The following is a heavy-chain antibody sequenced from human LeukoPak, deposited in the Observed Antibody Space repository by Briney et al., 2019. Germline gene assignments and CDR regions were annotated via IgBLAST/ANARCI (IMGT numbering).Heavy chain of an antibody. J-gene: IGHJ5*02. CDR3: AKDLGTVTSSDP. D-gene: IGHD4-17*01. CDR2: ISSSSS. V-gene: IGHV3-21*04. CDR1: GFTFSDYS. Sequence: PGGSLRLSCAASGFTFSDYSMNWVRQAPGKGLEWVSSISSSSSYYADSVKGRFTISRDNAKNSLYLQMNSLRAEDTAVYYCAKDLGTVTSSDPWGQGTLVTVSS.